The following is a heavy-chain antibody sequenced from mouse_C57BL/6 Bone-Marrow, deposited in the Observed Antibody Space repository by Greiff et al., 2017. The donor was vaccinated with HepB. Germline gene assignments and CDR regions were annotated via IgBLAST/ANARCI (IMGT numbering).Heavy chain of an antibody. CDR2: IDPETGGT. V-gene: IGHV1-15*01. CDR3: TRGGLLRLTGSYYFDY. Sequence: QVQLKQSGAELVRPGASVTLSCKASGYTFTDYEMPWVKQTPVHGLEWIGAIDPETGGTAYYQKFKGTSILTADKSSSTAYMELRSLTSEDSAVYYCTRGGLLRLTGSYYFDYWAKAPLSQSPQ. D-gene: IGHD1-2*01. CDR1: GYTFTDYE. J-gene: IGHJ2*01.